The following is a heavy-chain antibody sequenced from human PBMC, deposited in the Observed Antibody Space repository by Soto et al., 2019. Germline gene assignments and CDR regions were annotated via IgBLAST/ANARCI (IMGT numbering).Heavy chain of an antibody. J-gene: IGHJ6*02. V-gene: IGHV1-69*13. Sequence: GASVKVSCKASGGTFSSYAISWVRQAPGQGLEWMGGIIPIFGTANYAQKFQGRVTITADESTSTAYMELSSLRSEDTAVYYCASVNGGFGPVRDYYYGMDVWGQGTTVTVSS. D-gene: IGHD3-10*01. CDR3: ASVNGGFGPVRDYYYGMDV. CDR2: IIPIFGTA. CDR1: GGTFSSYA.